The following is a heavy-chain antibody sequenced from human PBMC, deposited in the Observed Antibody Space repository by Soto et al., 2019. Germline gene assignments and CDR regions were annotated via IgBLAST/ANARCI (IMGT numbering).Heavy chain of an antibody. V-gene: IGHV3-21*06. CDR3: ARESEDLTSNFGY. Sequence: GGSLRLSCASSVFTFTRYSMNWVRQAPGKGLEWVSSISSTTNYIYYGDSMKGRFTISRDNAKNSLYLEMNSLRAEDTAVYYCARESEDLTSNFGYWGQGTRVTVS. CDR2: ISSTTNYI. J-gene: IGHJ4*02. CDR1: VFTFTRYS.